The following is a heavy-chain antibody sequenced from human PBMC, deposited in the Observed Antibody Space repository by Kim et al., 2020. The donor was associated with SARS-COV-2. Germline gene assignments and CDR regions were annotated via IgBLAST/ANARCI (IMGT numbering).Heavy chain of an antibody. CDR2: IYYSGST. CDR3: ARGFDY. J-gene: IGHJ4*02. CDR1: GGSIRSYY. Sequence: SETLSLTCTVSGGSIRSYYWSWIRQPPGKGLEWIGYIYYSGSTNYNPSLKSRVTISVDTSKNQFSLKLSSVTAADTVVYYCARGFDYWGQGTLVTVSS. V-gene: IGHV4-59*01.